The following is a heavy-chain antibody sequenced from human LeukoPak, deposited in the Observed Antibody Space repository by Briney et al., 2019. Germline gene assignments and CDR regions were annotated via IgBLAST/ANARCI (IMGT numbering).Heavy chain of an antibody. V-gene: IGHV3-21*01. CDR2: ISSSSSYI. Sequence: PGGSLRLSCAASGFTFSSYSMNWVRQAPGKGLEWVSSISSSSSYIYYADSVKGRFTISRDNAKNSLYLQINSRRAEDTAVYYCSGGLMTTLNCFDPGAREPWSPSPQ. CDR3: SGGLMTTLNCFDP. J-gene: IGHJ5*02. CDR1: GFTFSSYS. D-gene: IGHD3-16*01.